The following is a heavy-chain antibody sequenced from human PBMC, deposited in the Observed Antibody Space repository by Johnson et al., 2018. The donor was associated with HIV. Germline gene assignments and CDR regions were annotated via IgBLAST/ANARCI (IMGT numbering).Heavy chain of an antibody. J-gene: IGHJ3*02. Sequence: VQLVESGGGLVQPGGSLRLSCAASGFTVSSNYMSWVRQAPGKGLEWVSVIYSGGSTYYADSVKGSFTIPRDNSKNTLYLQMNSLRAEDTAVYYCARGISNWNYFDDDAFDIWGQGTMVTVSS. CDR2: IYSGGST. CDR1: GFTVSSNY. D-gene: IGHD1-7*01. CDR3: ARGISNWNYFDDDAFDI. V-gene: IGHV3-66*01.